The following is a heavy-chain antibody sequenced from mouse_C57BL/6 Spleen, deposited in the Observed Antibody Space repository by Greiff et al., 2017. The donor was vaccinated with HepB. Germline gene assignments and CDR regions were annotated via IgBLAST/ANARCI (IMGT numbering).Heavy chain of an antibody. V-gene: IGHV3-6*01. CDR1: GYSITSGYY. CDR3: ARFTTVVARRYFDY. D-gene: IGHD1-1*01. Sequence: EVKLQESGPGLVKPSQSLSLTCSVTGYSITSGYYWNWIRQFPGNKLEWMGYISYDGSNNYNPSLKNRISITRDTSKNQFFLKLNSVTTEDTATYYCARFTTVVARRYFDYWGQGTTLTVSS. J-gene: IGHJ2*01. CDR2: ISYDGSN.